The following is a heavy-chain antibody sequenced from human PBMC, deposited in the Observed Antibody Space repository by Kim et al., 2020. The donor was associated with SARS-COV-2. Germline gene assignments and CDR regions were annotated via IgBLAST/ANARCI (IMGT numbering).Heavy chain of an antibody. CDR3: ARDSKVIAAAGPSWFDP. V-gene: IGHV4-30-4*01. CDR2: IYYSGST. J-gene: IGHJ5*02. Sequence: SETLSLTCTVSGGSISSGDYYWSWIRQPPGKGLEWIWYIYYSGSTYYNPSLKSRVTISADTSKNQFSLKVSSVTAADTAVYYCARDSKVIAAAGPSWFDPWGQGTLVTVSS. CDR1: GGSISSGDYY. D-gene: IGHD6-13*01.